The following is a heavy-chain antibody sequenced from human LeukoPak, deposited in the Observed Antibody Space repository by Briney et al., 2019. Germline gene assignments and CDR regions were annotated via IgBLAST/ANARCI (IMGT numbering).Heavy chain of an antibody. Sequence: SQTLSLTCTVSGDSMDNTNFYWTWIRQPAGKRLEWIGRIYTSGGTSYNPSLKSRVTMSVDKSKNQFSLNLASVTAADMGVFYCVGRGASSGTFDVWGPGIKVIVSS. CDR3: VGRGASSGTFDV. D-gene: IGHD5-18*01. CDR1: GDSMDNTNFY. CDR2: IYTSGGT. V-gene: IGHV4-61*02. J-gene: IGHJ3*01.